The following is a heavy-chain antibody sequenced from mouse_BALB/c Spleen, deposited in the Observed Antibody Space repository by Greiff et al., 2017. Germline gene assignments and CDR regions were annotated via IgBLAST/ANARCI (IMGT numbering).Heavy chain of an antibody. CDR2: IWAGGST. J-gene: IGHJ1*01. D-gene: IGHD4-1*01. Sequence: VQVVESGPGLVAPSQSLSITCTVSGFSLTSYGVHWVRQPPGKGLEWLGVIWAGGSTNYNSALMSRLSISKDNSKSQVFLKMNSLQTDDTAMYYCARAPGTSLYWYFDVWGAGTTVTVSS. V-gene: IGHV2-9*02. CDR3: ARAPGTSLYWYFDV. CDR1: GFSLTSYG.